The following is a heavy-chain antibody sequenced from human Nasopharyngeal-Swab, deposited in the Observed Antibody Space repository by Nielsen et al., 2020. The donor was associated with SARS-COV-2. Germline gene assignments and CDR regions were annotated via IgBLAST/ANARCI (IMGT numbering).Heavy chain of an antibody. CDR3: AKKVDGWYGFDY. Sequence: GESLKISCVASTFTFSSDVMSWVRQAPGKGLEWVSGLTSDGASTDYADSVKGRFTISRDTSKNTVYMQMNSLRAEDTAVYYCAKKVDGWYGFDYWGQGTLVTVSS. D-gene: IGHD6-19*01. J-gene: IGHJ4*02. CDR2: LTSDGAST. CDR1: TFTFSSDV. V-gene: IGHV3-23*01.